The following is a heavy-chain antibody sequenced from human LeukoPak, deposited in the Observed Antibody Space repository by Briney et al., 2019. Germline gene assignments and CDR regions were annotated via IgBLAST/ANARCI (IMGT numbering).Heavy chain of an antibody. CDR2: ISSSGSTI. Sequence: GSLRLSCAASGFTLSSYAMSWVRQAPGKGLEWVSYISSSGSTIYYADSVKGQFTISRDNAKNSLYLQMNSLRAEDTAVYYCARDLPPNDAFDIWGQGTMVTVSS. V-gene: IGHV3-48*04. J-gene: IGHJ3*02. CDR3: ARDLPPNDAFDI. CDR1: GFTLSSYA.